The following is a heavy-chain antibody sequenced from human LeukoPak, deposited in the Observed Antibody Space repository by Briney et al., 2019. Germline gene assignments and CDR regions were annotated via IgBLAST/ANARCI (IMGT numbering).Heavy chain of an antibody. D-gene: IGHD6-13*01. CDR1: GFTFSRLW. CDR2: IKKDGSDK. CDR3: ARGGSTSSWYLHD. Sequence: GGSLRLSCAASGFTFSRLWMTWVRQAPGKGLEWVASIKKDGSDKYYVDSVKGRFTISRDNAKNSLYLQMDSLRPDDTALYYCARGGSTSSWYLHDWGQGTLVTVSS. J-gene: IGHJ4*02. V-gene: IGHV3-7*01.